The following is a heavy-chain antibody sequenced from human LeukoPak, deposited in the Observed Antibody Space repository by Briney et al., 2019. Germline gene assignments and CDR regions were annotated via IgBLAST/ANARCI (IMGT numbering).Heavy chain of an antibody. CDR1: GFTFSSYS. V-gene: IGHV3-21*01. D-gene: IGHD1-26*01. Sequence: GGSLRLSCAASGFTFSSYSMNWVRQAPGKGLGWVSSISSSSSYIYYADSVKGRFTISRDNAKNSLYLQMNSLRAEDTAVYYCARDFSGSYYDLDYWGQGTLVTVSS. J-gene: IGHJ4*02. CDR3: ARDFSGSYYDLDY. CDR2: ISSSSSYI.